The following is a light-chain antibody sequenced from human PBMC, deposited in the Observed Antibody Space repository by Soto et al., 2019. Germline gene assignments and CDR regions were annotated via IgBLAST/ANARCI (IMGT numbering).Light chain of an antibody. CDR1: QSLRHSNGYNY. Sequence: DIVMTQSPLSLPVTPGEPASFSCRSSQSLRHSNGYNYLDWYLQKPGQSPQLLIYLGSNRASGVPDRFSGSGSGTDFTLKISRVEAEDVGVYYCMQALQTPYTFGQGTKLEIK. CDR2: LGS. J-gene: IGKJ2*01. V-gene: IGKV2-28*01. CDR3: MQALQTPYT.